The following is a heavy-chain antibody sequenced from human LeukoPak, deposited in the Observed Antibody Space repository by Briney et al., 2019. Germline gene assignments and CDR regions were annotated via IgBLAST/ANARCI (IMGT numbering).Heavy chain of an antibody. V-gene: IGHV1-46*01. CDR2: INPSGGST. D-gene: IGHD1-14*01. J-gene: IGHJ4*02. CDR1: GYTFTSYY. Sequence: ASVKVSCKASGYTFTSYYMHWVRQAPGQGLEWMGIINPSGGSTSYAQKFQGRVTMTRDTSTNTVYMELSSLRSEDTAVYFCARTTLSDYYFNYWGQGTLVTVSS. CDR3: ARTTLSDYYFNY.